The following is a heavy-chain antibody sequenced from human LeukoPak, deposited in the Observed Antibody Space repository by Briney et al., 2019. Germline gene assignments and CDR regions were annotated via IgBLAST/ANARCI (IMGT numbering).Heavy chain of an antibody. CDR2: INPNSGGT. J-gene: IGHJ3*02. Sequence: ASVKVSCKASGYAFTGYYMHWVRQAPGQGLEWMGWINPNSGGTNYAQKFQGRVTMTRDTSISTAYMELSRLRSDDTAVYYCARERYCSTTSCNPYAFDIWGQGTMVTVSS. D-gene: IGHD2-2*01. CDR3: ARERYCSTTSCNPYAFDI. V-gene: IGHV1-2*02. CDR1: GYAFTGYY.